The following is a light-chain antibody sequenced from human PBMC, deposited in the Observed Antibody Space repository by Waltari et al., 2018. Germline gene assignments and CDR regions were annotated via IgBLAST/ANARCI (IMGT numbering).Light chain of an antibody. CDR1: KSIGHN. CDR3: QQYNEWPYT. CDR2: VAS. J-gene: IGKJ2*01. Sequence: ETIMTPSPAILSVSPGETATISCRASKSIGHNLAWYQQTPGQAPRLLIYVASSRGTGIPARFFGAGSGTDFTLTISSLQSEDFAVYYCQQYNEWPYTFGQGTKVDLK. V-gene: IGKV3-15*01.